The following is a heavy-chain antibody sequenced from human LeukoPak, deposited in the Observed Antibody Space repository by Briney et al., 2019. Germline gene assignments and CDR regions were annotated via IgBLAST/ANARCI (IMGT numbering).Heavy chain of an antibody. J-gene: IGHJ5*02. V-gene: IGHV4-59*08. CDR3: ARGTRPNWFDP. CDR1: GGFTSPYK. CDR2: VYNSGFT. Sequence: SETLSLTCTVSGGFTSPYKWSWIRQPPGKGLEWIGFVYNSGFTSYNPSLKSRLTISVDTSKNQFSLKLTSVTAADTAVYYCARGTRPNWFDPWGQGTLVTVSS. D-gene: IGHD2-2*01.